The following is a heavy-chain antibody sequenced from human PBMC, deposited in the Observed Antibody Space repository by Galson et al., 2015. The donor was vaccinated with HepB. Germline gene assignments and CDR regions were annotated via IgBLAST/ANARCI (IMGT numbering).Heavy chain of an antibody. CDR3: ARDTYYYDSSGYYDDAFDI. CDR2: ISSSSSTI. Sequence: SLRLSCAASGFTFSSYSMNWVRQAPGKGLEWVSYISSSSSTIYYADSVKGRFTISRDNAKNSLYLQMNSLRDEDTAVYYCARDTYYYDSSGYYDDAFDIWGQGTMVTVSS. J-gene: IGHJ3*02. CDR1: GFTFSSYS. D-gene: IGHD3-22*01. V-gene: IGHV3-48*02.